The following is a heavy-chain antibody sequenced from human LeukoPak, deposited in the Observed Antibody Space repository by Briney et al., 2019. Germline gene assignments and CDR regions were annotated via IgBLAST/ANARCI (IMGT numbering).Heavy chain of an antibody. Sequence: SETLSLTCTVSGGSISSSSYYWGWIRQPPGKGLEWIGSIYYSGSTYYNPSLKSRVTISVDASKNQFSLKLSSVTAADTAVYYCARQREMDYYFDYWGQGTLVTVSS. J-gene: IGHJ4*02. CDR2: IYYSGST. V-gene: IGHV4-39*01. CDR3: ARQREMDYYFDY. CDR1: GGSISSSSYY. D-gene: IGHD2-2*03.